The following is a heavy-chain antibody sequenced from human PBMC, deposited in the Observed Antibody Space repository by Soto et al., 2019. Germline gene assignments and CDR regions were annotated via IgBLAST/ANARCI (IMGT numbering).Heavy chain of an antibody. CDR2: IYYSGST. D-gene: IGHD3-22*01. V-gene: IGHV4-59*01. Sequence: SETLSLTCTVSGGSISSYYWSWIRQPPGKGLEWIGYIYYSGSTNYNPSLKSRVTISVDTSKNQFSLKLSSVTAADTAVYYCARLLGGSSGYIPYWYFDLWGRGTLVTVSS. CDR1: GGSISSYY. J-gene: IGHJ2*01. CDR3: ARLLGGSSGYIPYWYFDL.